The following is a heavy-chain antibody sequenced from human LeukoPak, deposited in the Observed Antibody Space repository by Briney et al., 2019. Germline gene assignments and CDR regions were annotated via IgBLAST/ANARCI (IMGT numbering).Heavy chain of an antibody. CDR3: ARGADP. CDR2: ISSNGGST. CDR1: GSTFSSYA. V-gene: IGHV3-64*01. Sequence: PGRSLRLSCAASGSTFSSYAMHWVRQAPGKGLEYVSSISSNGGSTYYANSVKGRFTISRDISKNTMYLQMGSLRAEDMPVYYCARGADPWGQGTLVTASS. J-gene: IGHJ5*02.